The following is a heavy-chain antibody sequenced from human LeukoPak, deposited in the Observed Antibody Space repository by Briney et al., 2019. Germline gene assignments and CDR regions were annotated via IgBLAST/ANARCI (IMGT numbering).Heavy chain of an antibody. D-gene: IGHD2/OR15-2a*01. Sequence: GGSLRLSCAPSGFTFSRYWMHWLRQAPGKGLVWVSRISTDGSSTSYADSVKGRFTISRDNGKNTLYLQMNSLTAEDTAVYYCASYLTSIPSGMDVWGQGTTVTVSS. V-gene: IGHV3-74*01. CDR3: ASYLTSIPSGMDV. CDR1: GFTFSRYW. J-gene: IGHJ6*02. CDR2: ISTDGSST.